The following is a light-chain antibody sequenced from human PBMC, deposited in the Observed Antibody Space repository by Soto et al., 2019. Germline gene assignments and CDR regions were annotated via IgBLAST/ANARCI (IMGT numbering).Light chain of an antibody. CDR1: QTIIGY. J-gene: IGKJ1*01. CDR3: QQYNSYSWT. CDR2: AAS. Sequence: MNQSPASLSASNGDSVTITCRASQTIIGYLNWYQQKPGKAPRLLINAASNLQSGVPSRFRGSGSGTEFTLTISSLQPDDFATYYCQQYNSYSWTFGQGSKVDVK. V-gene: IGKV1-5*01.